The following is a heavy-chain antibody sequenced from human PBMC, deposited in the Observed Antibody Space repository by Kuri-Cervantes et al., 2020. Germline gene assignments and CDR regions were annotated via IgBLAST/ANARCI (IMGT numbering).Heavy chain of an antibody. Sequence: GGSLRLPCAASGFMFSSYGMHWVRQAPGKWLEWVTFIRHDGSNEYYVDSVKGRFTISRDNSKNTLYLQMNILRAEDTAVYYCAKDSPYSSSLYYLDYWGQGTLVTVSS. CDR2: IRHDGSNE. V-gene: IGHV3-30*02. CDR1: GFMFSSYG. D-gene: IGHD6-13*01. J-gene: IGHJ4*02. CDR3: AKDSPYSSSLYYLDY.